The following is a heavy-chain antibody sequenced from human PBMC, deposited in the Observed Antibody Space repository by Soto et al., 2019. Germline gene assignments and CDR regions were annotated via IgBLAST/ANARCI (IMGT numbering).Heavy chain of an antibody. Sequence: GGSLRLSCAASGFTFSSYAMSWVRQAPGKGLEWVSAISGSGGSTYYADSVKGRFTISRDNSKNTLYLQMNSLRAEDTAVYYCAKDAGSYSSSFNSDAFDIWGQGTMVTVSS. V-gene: IGHV3-23*01. CDR3: AKDAGSYSSSFNSDAFDI. J-gene: IGHJ3*02. CDR2: ISGSGGST. D-gene: IGHD6-13*01. CDR1: GFTFSSYA.